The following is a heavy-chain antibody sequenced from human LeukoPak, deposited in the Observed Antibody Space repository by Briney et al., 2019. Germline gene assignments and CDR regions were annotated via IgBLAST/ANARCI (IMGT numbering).Heavy chain of an antibody. J-gene: IGHJ6*03. D-gene: IGHD6-19*01. CDR1: GFSFSSYG. V-gene: IGHV3-23*01. CDR2: IGGSGLNT. Sequence: GGSLRLSCAAAGFSFSSYGMNWVRQAPGKGLEWVSRIGGSGLNTYYADSVKGRFTISRDKSKNTLYLQMNSLRAEDTAVYYCAKSLAAVAGTGYYYYMDVWGKGTTVTISS. CDR3: AKSLAAVAGTGYYYYMDV.